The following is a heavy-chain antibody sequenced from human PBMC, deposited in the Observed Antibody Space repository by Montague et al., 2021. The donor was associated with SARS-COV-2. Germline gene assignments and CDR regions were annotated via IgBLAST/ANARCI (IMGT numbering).Heavy chain of an antibody. J-gene: IGHJ4*02. V-gene: IGHV4-59*01. CDR3: ARVFPRWLQFDPYFDY. CDR1: GGSISSYY. D-gene: IGHD5-24*01. Sequence: SETLSLTCTVSGGSISSYYWSWIRQPPGKGLEWIGYIYYSGSNNXXPSLKSRVTISVDTSKNQFSLKPSSVTAADTAVYYCARVFPRWLQFDPYFDYWGQGTLVTVSS. CDR2: IYYSGSN.